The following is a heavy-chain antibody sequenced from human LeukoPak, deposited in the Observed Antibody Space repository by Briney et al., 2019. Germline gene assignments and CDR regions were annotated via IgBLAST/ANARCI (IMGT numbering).Heavy chain of an antibody. CDR3: AKDSYYYDSSGYYDY. J-gene: IGHJ4*02. Sequence: GGSRRLSCAASGFTFSNYGIHWVRQPPGKGLEWVSTISGSGVTTYYADSVKGRFTISRDNSKNSLYLQMNSLRAEDTAVYYCAKDSYYYDSSGYYDYWGQGTLVTVSS. D-gene: IGHD3-22*01. CDR2: ISGSGVTT. CDR1: GFTFSNYG. V-gene: IGHV3-NL1*01.